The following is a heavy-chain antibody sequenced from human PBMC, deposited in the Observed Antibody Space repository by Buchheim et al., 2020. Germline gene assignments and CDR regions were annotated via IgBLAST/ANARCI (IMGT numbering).Heavy chain of an antibody. V-gene: IGHV3-23*01. CDR2: IIGSGSRT. CDR1: GFTFNSYA. J-gene: IGHJ6*02. CDR3: AKGGYCSSSDCYRAYYYYNMDA. Sequence: EVQLLESGGGLVQPGGSLRLSCAASGFTFNSYAMNWVRQVPGKGLEWVSGIIGSGSRTYYADSVKGRLTISRDNSKGTLYLQMNSLRAEDTAVYYCAKGGYCSSSDCYRAYYYYNMDAWGQGTT. D-gene: IGHD2-2*01.